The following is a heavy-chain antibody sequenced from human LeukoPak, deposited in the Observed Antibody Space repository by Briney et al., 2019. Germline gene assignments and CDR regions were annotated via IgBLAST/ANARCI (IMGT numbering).Heavy chain of an antibody. CDR2: IRYDGSNK. D-gene: IGHD3-22*01. CDR3: ARHRNYYDSSGVLNNWYFDL. V-gene: IGHV3-30*02. J-gene: IGHJ2*01. Sequence: GGSLRPSCAASGFTFSSYGMHWVRQAPGKGLEWVAFIRYDGSNKYYADSVKGRFTISRDNSKNTLYLQMNSLRAEDTAVYYCARHRNYYDSSGVLNNWYFDLWGRGTLVPVSS. CDR1: GFTFSSYG.